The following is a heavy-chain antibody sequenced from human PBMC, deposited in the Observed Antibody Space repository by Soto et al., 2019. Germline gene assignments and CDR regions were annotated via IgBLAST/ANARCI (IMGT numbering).Heavy chain of an antibody. CDR1: GYPFSDYY. Sequence: ASVKVSCKASGYPFSDYYMHWVRQAPGQGLEWMGWIYPNSGGTNYAQRFQGRVTMTRDTSITTAYMELSRLRSDDTAVYYCARDPAVAGYNWFDPWGQGTLVTVSS. CDR2: IYPNSGGT. D-gene: IGHD6-19*01. V-gene: IGHV1-2*02. CDR3: ARDPAVAGYNWFDP. J-gene: IGHJ5*02.